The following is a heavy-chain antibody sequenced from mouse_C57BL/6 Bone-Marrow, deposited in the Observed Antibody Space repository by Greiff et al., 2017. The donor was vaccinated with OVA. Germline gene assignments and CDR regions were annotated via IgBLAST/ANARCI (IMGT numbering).Heavy chain of an antibody. Sequence: VQLQQSGAELAKPGASVKLSCKASGYTFTSYWMHWVKQRPGQGLEWIGYINPSSGYIKYNQKFKDKATLTADQSSSTAYMQLSSLTYEDSAVYYCARGFAYWGQGTLVTVSA. CDR3: ARGFAY. CDR2: INPSSGYI. CDR1: GYTFTSYW. J-gene: IGHJ3*01. V-gene: IGHV1-7*01.